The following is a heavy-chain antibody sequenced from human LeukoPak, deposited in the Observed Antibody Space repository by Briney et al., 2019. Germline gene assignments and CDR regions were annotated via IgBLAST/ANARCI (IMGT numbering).Heavy chain of an antibody. CDR1: EDSVSSNSAT. CDR3: VRVIATTGYFDY. D-gene: IGHD6-13*01. V-gene: IGHV6-1*01. Sequence: SQTLSLTCAISEDSVSSNSATWNWIRQSPSRGLEWLGRTYYRSKWHNDYAVSVKSRITFTPATSKNQFSLQLNSVITEDTAVYYCVRVIATTGYFDYWGQGTLVTVSS. J-gene: IGHJ4*02. CDR2: TYYRSKWHN.